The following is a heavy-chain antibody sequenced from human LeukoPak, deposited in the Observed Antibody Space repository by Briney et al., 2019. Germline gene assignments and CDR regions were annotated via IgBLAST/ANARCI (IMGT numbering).Heavy chain of an antibody. D-gene: IGHD3-16*01. V-gene: IGHV4-59*08. CDR3: ARQGDGGRAFDY. CDR2: IYYSGST. Sequence: SETLSLTCTVSGGSISSYYWSWIRQPPGKGLEWIGYIYYSGSTYYNPSLKSRVTISVDTSKNQFSLKLGSVTAADTAVYYCARQGDGGRAFDYWGQGTLVTVPS. J-gene: IGHJ4*02. CDR1: GGSISSYY.